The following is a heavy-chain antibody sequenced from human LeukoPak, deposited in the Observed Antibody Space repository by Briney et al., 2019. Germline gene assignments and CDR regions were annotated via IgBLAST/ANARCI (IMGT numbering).Heavy chain of an antibody. CDR3: ARDPITYSGHLV. CDR1: GYSINSGYY. D-gene: IGHD5-12*01. CDR2: IYYSGST. J-gene: IGHJ4*02. V-gene: IGHV4-38-2*02. Sequence: PSETLSLTCTVSGYSINSGYYWGWIRQPPGKGLEWIGSIYYSGSTYYNSSLKSRVTISVDTSKNQFSLKLSSVTAADTAVYYCARDPITYSGHLVWGQGTLVTVSS.